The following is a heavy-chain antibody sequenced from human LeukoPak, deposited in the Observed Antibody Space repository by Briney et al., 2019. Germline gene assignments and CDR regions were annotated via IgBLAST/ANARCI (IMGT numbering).Heavy chain of an antibody. CDR2: ISHDGSNK. J-gene: IGHJ4*02. V-gene: IGHV3-30-3*01. CDR1: GFTFSSYA. Sequence: SGGSLRLSCAASGFTFSSYAMHWVRQAPGKGLEWVAVISHDGSNKYYADSVKGRFTISRDNSKNTLYLQMNSLRAEDTAVYYCASGHSSSWYEEDYWGQGTLVTVSS. D-gene: IGHD6-13*01. CDR3: ASGHSSSWYEEDY.